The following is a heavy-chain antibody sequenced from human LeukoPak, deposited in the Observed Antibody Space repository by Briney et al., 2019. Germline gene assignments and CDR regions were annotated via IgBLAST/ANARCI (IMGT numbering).Heavy chain of an antibody. V-gene: IGHV4-30-2*01. CDR2: IYHSGST. CDR3: AKDYTLGYCSGGSCGYFDY. J-gene: IGHJ4*02. D-gene: IGHD2-15*01. CDR1: GGSISSGGYY. Sequence: SETLSLTCTVSGGSISSGGYYWSWIRQPPGKGLEWIGYIYHSGSTYYNPSLKSRVTISVDRSKNQFSPKLSSVTAADTAVYYCAKDYTLGYCSGGSCGYFDYWGQGTLVTVSS.